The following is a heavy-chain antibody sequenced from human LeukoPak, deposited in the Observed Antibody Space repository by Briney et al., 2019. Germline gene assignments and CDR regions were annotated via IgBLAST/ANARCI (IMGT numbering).Heavy chain of an antibody. CDR2: INSLGSTI. CDR3: AELGITMIGGV. CDR1: GITFSSYE. J-gene: IGHJ6*04. V-gene: IGHV3-48*03. D-gene: IGHD3-10*02. Sequence: GGSLRLSCAASGITFSSYEMNWVRQAPGKGLEWVSYINSLGSTIYYADSVKGRFTISRDNAKNSLYLQMNSLRAEDTAVYYCAELGITMIGGVWGKGTTVTISS.